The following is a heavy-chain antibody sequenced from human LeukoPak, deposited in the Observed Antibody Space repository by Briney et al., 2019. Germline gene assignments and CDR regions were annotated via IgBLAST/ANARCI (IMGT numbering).Heavy chain of an antibody. J-gene: IGHJ4*02. CDR3: VRIHDDNGYASGCFDH. V-gene: IGHV3-21*01. Sequence: PGGSLRLSCAASGFTFSSYAMHWVRQAPGKGLEWVASITPVTNYINYLDSVKGRFTISRDNAKNSLFLQMDSLRAEDTAVYYCVRIHDDNGYASGCFDHWGQGALVTVSS. CDR2: ITPVTNYI. D-gene: IGHD5-12*01. CDR1: GFTFSSYA.